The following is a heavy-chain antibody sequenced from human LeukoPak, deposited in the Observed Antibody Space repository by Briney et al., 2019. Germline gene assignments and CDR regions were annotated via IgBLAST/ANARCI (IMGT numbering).Heavy chain of an antibody. Sequence: SQTLSPTCTVSGGSISSGGYYWSWIRQHPGTGLEWIGYIYYSGSTYYNPSLKSRVTISVDTSKNQFSLKLSSVTAADTAVYYCARAAVGYCSSTSCYPYYFDYWGQGTLVTVSS. CDR2: IYYSGST. J-gene: IGHJ4*02. CDR1: GGSISSGGYY. V-gene: IGHV4-31*03. D-gene: IGHD2-2*01. CDR3: ARAAVGYCSSTSCYPYYFDY.